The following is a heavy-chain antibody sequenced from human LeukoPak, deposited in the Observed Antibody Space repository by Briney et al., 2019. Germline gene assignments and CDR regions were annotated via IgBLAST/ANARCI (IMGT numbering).Heavy chain of an antibody. CDR2: IKQDGSEK. Sequence: GGSLRLSCAASGFTFSSYWMSWVRQAPGKGLEWVANIKQDGSEKYYVDSVKGRFTISRDNAKNSLYLQMNSLRAEDTAVYYCARDHLGDGYNYFDYWGQGTLVTVSS. V-gene: IGHV3-7*04. J-gene: IGHJ4*02. D-gene: IGHD5-24*01. CDR1: GFTFSSYW. CDR3: ARDHLGDGYNYFDY.